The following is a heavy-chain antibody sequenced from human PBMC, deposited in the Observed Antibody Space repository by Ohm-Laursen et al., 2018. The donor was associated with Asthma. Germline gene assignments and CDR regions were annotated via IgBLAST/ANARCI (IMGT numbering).Heavy chain of an antibody. J-gene: IGHJ4*02. CDR1: GFTFRSYA. CDR2: GGSYYDGGLK. CDR3: AREDCGGDCYSYFDY. D-gene: IGHD2-21*02. Sequence: SLRLSCAASGFTFRSYAMHWVRQAPGKGLEWVAVGGSYYDGGLKYYADSVNGRFTVFRDDSKNTLYLQMNSLRPDDTAVYYCAREDCGGDCYSYFDYWGQGTLVTVSS. V-gene: IGHV3-30-3*01.